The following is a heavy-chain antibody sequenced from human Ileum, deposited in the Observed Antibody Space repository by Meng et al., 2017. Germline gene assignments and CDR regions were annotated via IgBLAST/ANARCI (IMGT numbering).Heavy chain of an antibody. V-gene: IGHV3-15*01. CDR3: TTFYAGY. D-gene: IGHD3-16*01. CDR2: IQSKADGGTT. CDR1: GFTFSDRW. J-gene: IGHJ4*02. Sequence: EWQLVGSGGGFVKPGGSLRLSCAASGFTFSDRWMTWVRQAPGKGLEWVGHIQSKADGGTTDYAAPVKGRFTISRDDSKSTLYPQMNSLKTEDTAVYYCTTFYAGYWGQGTLVTVSS.